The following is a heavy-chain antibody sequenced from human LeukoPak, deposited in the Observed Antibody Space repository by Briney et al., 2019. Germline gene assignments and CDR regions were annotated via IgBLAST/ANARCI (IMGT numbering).Heavy chain of an antibody. Sequence: GGSLRLSCAASGFTFSSYGMSWVRQAPGKGLEWVSAISGSGGSTYYADSVKGRFTISRDNSKNTLYLQMNSLRAEDTAVYYCAKGESDYYDSSGYFGPPNWFDPWGQGTLVTVSS. J-gene: IGHJ5*02. CDR3: AKGESDYYDSSGYFGPPNWFDP. CDR2: ISGSGGST. CDR1: GFTFSSYG. V-gene: IGHV3-23*01. D-gene: IGHD3-22*01.